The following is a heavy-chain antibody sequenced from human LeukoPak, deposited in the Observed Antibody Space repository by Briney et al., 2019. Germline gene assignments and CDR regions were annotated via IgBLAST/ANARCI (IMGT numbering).Heavy chain of an antibody. D-gene: IGHD5-18*01. J-gene: IGHJ4*02. CDR2: IKSKTDGGTT. V-gene: IGHV3-15*01. CDR3: TTLIRGYSRNY. Sequence: GGSLRLSCAASGFTFSNAWMSWVLQAPGKVLEWVGRIKSKTDGGTTDYAAPVKGRFTISRDDSKNTLYLQMNSLKTEDTAVYYCTTLIRGYSRNYWGQGTLVTVSS. CDR1: GFTFSNAW.